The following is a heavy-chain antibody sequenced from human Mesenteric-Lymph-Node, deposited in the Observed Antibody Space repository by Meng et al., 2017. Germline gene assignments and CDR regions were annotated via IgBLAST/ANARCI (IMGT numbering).Heavy chain of an antibody. CDR3: ARGRGGYCSGGSCYGTYYYGMDV. Sequence: GESLKISCAASGFTFSSYEMNWVRQAPGKGLEWVSYISSSGSTIYYADSVKGRFTISRDNAKNSLYLQMNSLRAEDTAVYYCARGRGGYCSGGSCYGTYYYGMDVWGQETTVTVSS. J-gene: IGHJ6*02. CDR2: ISSSGSTI. CDR1: GFTFSSYE. V-gene: IGHV3-48*03. D-gene: IGHD2-15*01.